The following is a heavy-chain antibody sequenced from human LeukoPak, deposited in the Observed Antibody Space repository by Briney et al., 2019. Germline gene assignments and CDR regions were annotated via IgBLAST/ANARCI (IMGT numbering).Heavy chain of an antibody. V-gene: IGHV4-34*01. CDR2: INHSGST. CDR1: GGSFSGYY. Sequence: SETLSLTCAVYGGSFSGYYWSWIRQPPGKGLEWIGEINHSGSTNYNPSLKSRVTISVDPSKNQFSLKLSSVTAADTAVYYCAGWMVTKYYFDYWGQGTLVTVSS. CDR3: AGWMVTKYYFDY. D-gene: IGHD5-18*01. J-gene: IGHJ4*02.